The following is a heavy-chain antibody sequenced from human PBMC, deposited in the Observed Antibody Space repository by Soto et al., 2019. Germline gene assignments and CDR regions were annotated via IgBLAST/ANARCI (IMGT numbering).Heavy chain of an antibody. Sequence: QVQLVESGGGVVQPGRSLRLSCAASGFTFSSYAMHWVRQAPGKGLEWVAVISYDGSNKYYADSVKGRFTISRDNSKNTLYLQMNSLRAEDTAVYYCAQSAGAFDYWGLGTLVTVSS. CDR1: GFTFSSYA. CDR2: ISYDGSNK. CDR3: AQSAGAFDY. V-gene: IGHV3-30-3*01. D-gene: IGHD6-19*01. J-gene: IGHJ4*02.